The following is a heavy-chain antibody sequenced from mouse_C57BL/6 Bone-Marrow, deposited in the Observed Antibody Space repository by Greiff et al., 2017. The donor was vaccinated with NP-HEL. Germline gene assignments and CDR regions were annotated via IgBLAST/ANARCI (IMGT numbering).Heavy chain of an antibody. CDR2: IDPENGDT. J-gene: IGHJ2*01. V-gene: IGHV14-4*01. CDR3: TTGVITTVVAD. Sequence: VQLQQSGAELVRPGASVKLSCTASGFNIKDDYMHWVKQRPEQGLEWIGCIDPENGDTEYASKFQGKATITADTSSNTAYLQLSSLTSEDTAVYYCTTGVITTVVADWGQGTTLTVSS. D-gene: IGHD1-1*01. CDR1: GFNIKDDY.